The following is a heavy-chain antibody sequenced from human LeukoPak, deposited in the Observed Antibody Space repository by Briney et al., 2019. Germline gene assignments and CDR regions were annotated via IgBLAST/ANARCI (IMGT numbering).Heavy chain of an antibody. D-gene: IGHD5-24*01. Sequence: EASVKVSCKASGYTFTNSYIHWVRQAPGQVLEWMGLINPDGGNTNYAQSFQGRVTLTRDTSTSTVYMELSSLRSEDTAIYYCARIRDGYNDAYDLWGQGTVVTVPS. CDR2: INPDGGNT. CDR3: ARIRDGYNDAYDL. J-gene: IGHJ3*01. CDR1: GYTFTNSY. V-gene: IGHV1-46*01.